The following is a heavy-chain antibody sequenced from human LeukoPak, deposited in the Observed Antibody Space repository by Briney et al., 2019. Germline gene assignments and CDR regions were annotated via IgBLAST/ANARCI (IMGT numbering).Heavy chain of an antibody. CDR2: IDPDDEET. CDR3: AAVPVGAPSY. CDR1: GYSFTDYY. V-gene: IGHV1-69-2*01. J-gene: IGHJ4*02. Sequence: ASVKVSCKVSGYSFTDYYIHWVRQAPGKGLEWMGFIDPDDEETLYPKKFQDRIIITADSSTDTVYMQLGSLRSEDTAVYYCAAVPVGAPSYWGRGTLVTVST. D-gene: IGHD1-26*01.